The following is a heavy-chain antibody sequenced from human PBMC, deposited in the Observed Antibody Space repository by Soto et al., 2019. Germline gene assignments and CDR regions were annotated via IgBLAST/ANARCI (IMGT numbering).Heavy chain of an antibody. CDR3: ARGVSYYYGMDV. Sequence: GASVKVSCKASGGTFSSYAISWVRQAPGQGLEWMGGIIPIFGTANYAQKFQGRVTITADESTSTAYMELSSLRSGDTAVYYCARGVSYYYGMDVWGQGTTVTVSS. D-gene: IGHD3-10*01. V-gene: IGHV1-69*13. J-gene: IGHJ6*02. CDR2: IIPIFGTA. CDR1: GGTFSSYA.